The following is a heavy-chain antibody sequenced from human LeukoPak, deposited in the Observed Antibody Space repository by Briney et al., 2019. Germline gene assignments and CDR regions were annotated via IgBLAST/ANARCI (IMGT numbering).Heavy chain of an antibody. CDR3: AKDVVGARYNYFDY. V-gene: IGHV3-30*18. J-gene: IGHJ4*02. CDR2: ISYDGSSK. Sequence: GGSLRLSCAASGFTFSSYGMHWVRQAPGEGLEWVAVISYDGSSKYYGDSVKGRFTISRDNSKNTLYLQMNSLRPEDTAVYYCAKDVVGARYNYFDYWGQGTLVTVSS. CDR1: GFTFSSYG. D-gene: IGHD1-26*01.